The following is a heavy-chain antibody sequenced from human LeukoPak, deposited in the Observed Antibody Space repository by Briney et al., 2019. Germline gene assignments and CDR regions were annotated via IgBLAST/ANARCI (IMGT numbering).Heavy chain of an antibody. V-gene: IGHV1-18*01. CDR1: GYTFTSYV. D-gene: IGHD4-23*01. CDR3: ARARANSLFVDY. CDR2: ISAYTGNT. Sequence: ASVKVSCKASGYTFTSYVISWVRQPPGQGLQWMGWISAYTGNTNYPQNLPGRGSVTTDTSKSTAYMDLRSLKSDDTAVYYCARARANSLFVDYWGQGTLVTVSS. J-gene: IGHJ4*02.